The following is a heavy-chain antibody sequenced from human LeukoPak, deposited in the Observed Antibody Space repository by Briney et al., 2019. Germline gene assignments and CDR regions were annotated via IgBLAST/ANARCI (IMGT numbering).Heavy chain of an antibody. D-gene: IGHD1-7*01. V-gene: IGHV1-69*04. CDR2: IIPILGIA. J-gene: IGHJ4*02. CDR1: GGTFSSYA. CDR3: ASSRAITGTTVDY. Sequence: SVKVSCTASGGTFSSYAISWVRQAPGQGLEWMGRIIPILGIANYAQKFQGRVTITADKSTSTAYMELSSLRSEDTAVYYCASSRAITGTTVDYWGQGTLVTVSS.